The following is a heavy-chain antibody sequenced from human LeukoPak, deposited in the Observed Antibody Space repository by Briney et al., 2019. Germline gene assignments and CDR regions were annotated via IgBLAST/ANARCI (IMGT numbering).Heavy chain of an antibody. CDR1: GFTFSSYA. CDR2: ISGSGGST. CDR3: AKDRFGVRGVIIDWFDP. Sequence: GGSLRLSCAASGFTFSSYAMSWVRQAPGKGLEWVSAISGSGGSTYYADSVKGRFTISRDNSKYTLYLQMNSLRAEDTAVYYCAKDRFGVRGVIIDWFDPWGQGTLVTVSS. J-gene: IGHJ5*02. V-gene: IGHV3-23*01. D-gene: IGHD3-10*01.